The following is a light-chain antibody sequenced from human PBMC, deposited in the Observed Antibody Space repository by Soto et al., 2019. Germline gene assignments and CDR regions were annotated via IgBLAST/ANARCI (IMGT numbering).Light chain of an antibody. V-gene: IGLV1-47*01. CDR3: AAWDDSLSGDV. J-gene: IGLJ1*01. Sequence: QSVLTQPPSASGTPGQRVTISCSGSSSNIGTNYVYWYQQFPGTAPKLLMYRNIQRPAGVPDRFSGSKSGTSSASLAISGLRSEDEADYYCAAWDDSLSGDVFGTGTKVTVL. CDR2: RNI. CDR1: SSNIGTNY.